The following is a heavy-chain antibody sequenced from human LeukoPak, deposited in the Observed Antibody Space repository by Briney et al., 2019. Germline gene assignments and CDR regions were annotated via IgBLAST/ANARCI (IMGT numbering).Heavy chain of an antibody. D-gene: IGHD5-18*01. J-gene: IGHJ5*02. CDR1: GGSFSDYY. Sequence: SETLSLTCAVYGGSFSDYYWSWIRQPPGKGLEWIGEIHHSGRTNYNASLKSRVTIAVDTSKNQFSLRLSSVTAADPAVYYCAPRADIEHSYGYGEWFDPWGQGTRVTVSS. CDR3: APRADIEHSYGYGEWFDP. V-gene: IGHV4-34*01. CDR2: IHHSGRT.